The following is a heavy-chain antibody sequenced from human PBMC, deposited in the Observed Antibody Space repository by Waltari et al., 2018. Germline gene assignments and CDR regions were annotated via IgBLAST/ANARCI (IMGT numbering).Heavy chain of an antibody. D-gene: IGHD6-13*01. V-gene: IGHV4-59*01. J-gene: IGHJ4*02. Sequence: QVQLQESGPGLVKPSETLSLTCTVPGTSISNYYWTCLRQPPGKGLEWIGYISDSGSTSYNPSLKSRVTISGDTSKNHFSLKLSSVTAADTAVYYCARTSGAAAGKFDYWGQGTLVTVSS. CDR1: GTSISNYY. CDR2: ISDSGST. CDR3: ARTSGAAAGKFDY.